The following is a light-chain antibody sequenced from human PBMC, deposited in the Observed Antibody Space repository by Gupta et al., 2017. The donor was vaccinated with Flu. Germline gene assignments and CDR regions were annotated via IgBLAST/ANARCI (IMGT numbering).Light chain of an antibody. CDR1: SGDVGGYKY. CDR2: EVS. V-gene: IGLV2-14*01. Sequence: QSALTLPAPVSGSPGQSLTISCTGTSGDVGGYKYVSWYQQYPGKAPKLMIYEVSDRPSGVSNRFSGSKSGNTASLTISGLQAEDEADYYCSSYRGSTTLVVFGGGTKLTVL. CDR3: SSYRGSTTLVV. J-gene: IGLJ2*01.